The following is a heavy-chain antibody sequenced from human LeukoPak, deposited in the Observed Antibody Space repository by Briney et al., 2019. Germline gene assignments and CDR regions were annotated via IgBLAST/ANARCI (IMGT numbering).Heavy chain of an antibody. CDR3: ARVGWYDSSGLTNAFDI. Sequence: ASVKVSCKASGYTFTRYGISWVRQAPGQGLEWMGWISAYNGNTNYAQKLQGRVTMTTDTSASTAYMELSSLRSEDTAVYYCARVGWYDSSGLTNAFDIWGQGTMVTVSS. D-gene: IGHD3-22*01. CDR1: GYTFTRYG. V-gene: IGHV1-18*01. J-gene: IGHJ3*02. CDR2: ISAYNGNT.